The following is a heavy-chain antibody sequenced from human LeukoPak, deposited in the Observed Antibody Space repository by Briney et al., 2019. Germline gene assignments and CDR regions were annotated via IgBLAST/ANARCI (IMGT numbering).Heavy chain of an antibody. V-gene: IGHV4-39*01. Sequence: NPSETLSLTCTVSGGSIGSSSYYWGWIRQPPGKGLEWIGSINYSGSTYYNPSLKSRVTISVDTSKNQFSLKLSSVTAADTAVYYCARHSLTDSSGWFRSTGYFDYWGQGTLVTVSS. CDR3: ARHSLTDSSGWFRSTGYFDY. CDR2: INYSGST. J-gene: IGHJ4*02. CDR1: GGSIGSSSYY. D-gene: IGHD6-19*01.